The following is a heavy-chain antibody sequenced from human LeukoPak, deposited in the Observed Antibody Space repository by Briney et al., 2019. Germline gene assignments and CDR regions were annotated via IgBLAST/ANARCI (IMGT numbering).Heavy chain of an antibody. J-gene: IGHJ4*02. V-gene: IGHV3-7*01. CDR1: GFTFSSYW. CDR3: ARDIVATIRNFDS. Sequence: PGGSLRLSCAASGFTFSSYWMGWVRQAPGKGLEWVANIKRDGSLKYYVDSVKGRFTISRDNAKNSLYLQMNSLRADDTAVYYCARDIVATIRNFDSWGQGTLVTVSS. D-gene: IGHD5-12*01. CDR2: IKRDGSLK.